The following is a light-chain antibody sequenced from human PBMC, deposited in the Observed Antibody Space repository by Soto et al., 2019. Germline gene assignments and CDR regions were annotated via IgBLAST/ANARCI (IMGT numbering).Light chain of an antibody. J-gene: IGKJ4*01. CDR3: QQYYSSPLT. CDR2: WAS. V-gene: IGKV4-1*01. CDR1: QSFLCSSNNRKY. Sequence: DIVMTQSPDSLAVSLGERATINCKSSQSFLCSSNNRKYVGWYQQKPGQPPKLLIYWASTRESGVPDRFSGSGSETDFTLTISSLQAEDVAVYYCQQYYSSPLTFGGGTKVDIK.